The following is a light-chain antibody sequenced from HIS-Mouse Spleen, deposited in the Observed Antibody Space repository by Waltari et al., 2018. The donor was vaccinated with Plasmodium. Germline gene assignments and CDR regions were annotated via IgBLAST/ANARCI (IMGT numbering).Light chain of an antibody. CDR1: SSDVGSYNL. CDR3: CSYAGSSTFVV. V-gene: IGLV2-23*03. Sequence: QSALTQPASVSGSPGQSITISCTGTSSDVGSYNLVSWYQQHPGKAPKLMIYAGSKRPSGGSNRFSGSKSGNTASLTSSGLQAEDEADYYCCSYAGSSTFVVFGGGTKLTVL. J-gene: IGLJ2*01. CDR2: AGS.